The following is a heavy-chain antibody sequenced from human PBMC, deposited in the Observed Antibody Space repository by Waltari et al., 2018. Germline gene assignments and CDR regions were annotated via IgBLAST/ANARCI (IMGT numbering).Heavy chain of an antibody. CDR1: GFTFSSYA. Sequence: QVQLVESGGGVVQPGRSLRLSCAASGFTFSSYAMHWVRQAPGTGLEWVAVISYDGSNKYYADSVKGRFTISRDNSKNTLYLQMNSLRAEDTAVYYCARAYSSGWGYYYYGMDVWGQGTTVTVSS. CDR2: ISYDGSNK. J-gene: IGHJ6*02. CDR3: ARAYSSGWGYYYYGMDV. V-gene: IGHV3-30*01. D-gene: IGHD6-19*01.